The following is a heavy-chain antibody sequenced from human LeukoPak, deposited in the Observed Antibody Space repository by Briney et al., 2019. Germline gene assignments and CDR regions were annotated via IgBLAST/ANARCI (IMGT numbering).Heavy chain of an antibody. Sequence: ASVKVSCKASGFTFTNYDINWVRQATGQGLEWIGWMNPRNGNTGYAQKFQGSVTMTRDTSISTAYMELRSLRSEDTAVYYCVRDGEGVAISVNYWFDPWGQGTLVTVSS. J-gene: IGHJ5*02. D-gene: IGHD3-10*01. CDR3: VRDGEGVAISVNYWFDP. CDR2: MNPRNGNT. V-gene: IGHV1-8*01. CDR1: GFTFTNYD.